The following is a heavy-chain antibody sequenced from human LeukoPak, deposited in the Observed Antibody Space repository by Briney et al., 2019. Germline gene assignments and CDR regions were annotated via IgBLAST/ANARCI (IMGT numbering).Heavy chain of an antibody. J-gene: IGHJ4*02. Sequence: ASVKVSCKASAYTFSGYYMHWVRQAPGQGLEWMGRINPNSGGTNYAQKFQGRVTMTRDTSISTAYMELSRLISDDTAVYYCARQIGGSFDYWGQGTLVTVSS. CDR1: AYTFSGYY. CDR3: ARQIGGSFDY. V-gene: IGHV1-2*06. D-gene: IGHD1-26*01. CDR2: INPNSGGT.